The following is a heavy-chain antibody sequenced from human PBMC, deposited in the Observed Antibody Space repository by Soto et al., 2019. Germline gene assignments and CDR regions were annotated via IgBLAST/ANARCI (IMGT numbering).Heavy chain of an antibody. CDR2: IKSKTDGGTT. D-gene: IGHD3-10*01. CDR1: GFTFSNAW. V-gene: IGHV3-15*01. Sequence: RLSCAASGFTFSNAWMSWVRQAPGKGLEWVGRIKSKTDGGTTDYAAPVKGRFTISRDDSKNTLYLQMNSLKTEDTAVYYCTAYYYGSGSPLIYYYYYGMDVWGQGTTVTVSS. J-gene: IGHJ6*02. CDR3: TAYYYGSGSPLIYYYYYGMDV.